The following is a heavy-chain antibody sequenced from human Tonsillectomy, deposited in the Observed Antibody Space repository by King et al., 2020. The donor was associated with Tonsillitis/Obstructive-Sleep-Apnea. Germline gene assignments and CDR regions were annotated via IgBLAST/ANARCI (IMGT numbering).Heavy chain of an antibody. CDR3: ARGLLLLWFGELDV. J-gene: IGHJ6*04. Sequence: QLVQSGAEVKKPGASVKVSCKASGYTFTSYDINWVRQATGQGLEWMGWMNPKSGNTGYAQKFQGRVTMTRNTSISTVYMELSSLRSEDTAVYYCARGLLLLWFGELDVWGKGTTVTVSS. CDR1: GYTFTSYD. D-gene: IGHD3-10*01. CDR2: MNPKSGNT. V-gene: IGHV1-8*01.